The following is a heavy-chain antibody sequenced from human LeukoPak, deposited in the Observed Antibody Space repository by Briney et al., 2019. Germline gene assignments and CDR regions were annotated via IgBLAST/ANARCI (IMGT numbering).Heavy chain of an antibody. CDR3: ASPGQQQPRAKMDY. D-gene: IGHD6-13*01. Sequence: ASVKVSCKASGYTFTGYYMHWVRQAPGQGLEWMGIINPSGGSTSYAQKFQGRVTMTRDMSTSTVYMELSSLRSEDTAVYYCASPGQQQPRAKMDYWGQGTLVTVSS. CDR2: INPSGGST. V-gene: IGHV1-46*01. J-gene: IGHJ4*02. CDR1: GYTFTGYY.